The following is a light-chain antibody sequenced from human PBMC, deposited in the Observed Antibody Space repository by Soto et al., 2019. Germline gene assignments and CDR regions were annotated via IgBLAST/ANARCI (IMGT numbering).Light chain of an antibody. V-gene: IGKV1-33*01. CDR3: QQYDDLPFT. CDR2: DAS. J-gene: IGKJ3*01. CDR1: QAISTS. Sequence: DIQMTQSPSSLSASVGDRVTISCRASQAISTSLNWYQQKPGRAPRLLIYDASNLETGVPSRFSGSGSGTHFTFTITSLQPEDFATYYCQQYDDLPFTFGPGT.